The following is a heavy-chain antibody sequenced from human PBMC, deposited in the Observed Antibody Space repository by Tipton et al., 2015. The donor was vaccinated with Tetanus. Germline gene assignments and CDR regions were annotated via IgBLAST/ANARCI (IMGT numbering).Heavy chain of an antibody. CDR2: INPSGGST. D-gene: IGHD3-3*01. V-gene: IGHV1-46*01. CDR1: GYTFTSYY. Sequence: QVQLVQSGAEVKKPGASVKVSCKASGYTFTSYYMHWVRQAPGQGLEWMGIINPSGGSTSYAQKFQGRVTMTRDTSTSTVYMELSSLRSEDTAVYYCARDRITIFGVVINELDYWGQGTLVTVSS. CDR3: ARDRITIFGVVINELDY. J-gene: IGHJ4*02.